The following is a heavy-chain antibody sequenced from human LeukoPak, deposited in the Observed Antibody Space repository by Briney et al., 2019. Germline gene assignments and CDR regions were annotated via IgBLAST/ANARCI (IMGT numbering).Heavy chain of an antibody. Sequence: SETLSLTCTVSGASISDYYWSWIRQPPGRRLEWIGYVFDSGGANYNPSLKSRGTISVDTSKNQFSVKLGSVTAADTAVYYCAAALGRYGDYSRGYYFDYWGQGTLVTVSS. V-gene: IGHV4-59*13. D-gene: IGHD4-17*01. CDR2: VFDSGGA. CDR3: AAALGRYGDYSRGYYFDY. CDR1: GASISDYY. J-gene: IGHJ4*02.